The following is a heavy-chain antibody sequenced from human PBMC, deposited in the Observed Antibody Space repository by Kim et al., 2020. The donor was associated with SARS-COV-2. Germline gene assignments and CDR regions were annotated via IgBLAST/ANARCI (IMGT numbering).Heavy chain of an antibody. V-gene: IGHV3-30*04. CDR3: ATLRLGELSLSYIYYYGMDV. CDR1: GFTFSSYA. Sequence: GGSLRLSCAASGFTFSSYAMHGVRQAPGKGLEWVAVISYDGSNKYYADSVKGRFTISRDNSKNTLYLQMNSLRAEDTAVYYCATLRLGELSLSYIYYYGMDVWGQGTTVTVSS. D-gene: IGHD3-16*02. J-gene: IGHJ6*02. CDR2: ISYDGSNK.